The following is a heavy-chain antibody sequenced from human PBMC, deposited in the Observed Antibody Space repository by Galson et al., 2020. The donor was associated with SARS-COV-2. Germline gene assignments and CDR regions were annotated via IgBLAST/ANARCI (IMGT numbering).Heavy chain of an antibody. CDR2: ISYDGSNK. CDR1: GFTFSSYG. J-gene: IGHJ2*01. V-gene: IGHV3-30*18. CDR3: AKDHGYCSDGSCYSWYFDL. Sequence: GGSLRLSCAASGFTFSSYGMHWVRQAPGKGLEWVAVISYDGSNKYYADSVKGRFTISRDNSKNTLYLQMNSLRAEDTAVYYCAKDHGYCSDGSCYSWYFDLWGRGTLVTVSS. D-gene: IGHD2-15*01.